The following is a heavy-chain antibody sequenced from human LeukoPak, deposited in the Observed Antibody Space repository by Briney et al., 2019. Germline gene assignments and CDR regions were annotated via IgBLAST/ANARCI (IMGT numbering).Heavy chain of an antibody. D-gene: IGHD3-3*01. CDR2: ISYDGTNK. Sequence: PGGSLRLSCTASGFIFKSYGMHWVRQAPGKGLEWVPGISYDGTNKYYADSVKGRFTISRDNSKNMMYLQMNSLRAEDTAVYYCARLIRGDDFWSRMGYYYYYYMDVWGKGTTVTVSS. CDR3: ARLIRGDDFWSRMGYYYYYYMDV. V-gene: IGHV3-30*03. CDR1: GFIFKSYG. J-gene: IGHJ6*03.